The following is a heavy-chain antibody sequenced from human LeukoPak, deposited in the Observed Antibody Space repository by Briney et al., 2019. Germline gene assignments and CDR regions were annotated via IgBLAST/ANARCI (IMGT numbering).Heavy chain of an antibody. CDR1: GFTFSSYW. CDR2: IKQDGSEK. D-gene: IGHD3-9*01. CDR3: ARKGATYYDILTGYYKAHQTRLLHAFDI. Sequence: PGGSLRLSCAASGFTFSSYWMSWVRQAPGKGLEWVANIKQDGSEKYYVDSVKGRFTISRDNAKNSLYLQMNSLRAEDTAVYYCARKGATYYDILTGYYKAHQTRLLHAFDIWGQGTVVTVSS. J-gene: IGHJ3*02. V-gene: IGHV3-7*01.